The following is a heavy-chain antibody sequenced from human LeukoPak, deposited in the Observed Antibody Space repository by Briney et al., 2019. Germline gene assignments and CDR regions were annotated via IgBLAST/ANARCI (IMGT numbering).Heavy chain of an antibody. Sequence: GRSLRLSCAASGFTFSSYGMHWVRQAPGKGLEWVVVILNDGSQEKYADSVKGRFTISRDNSKNTLFLQMNSLRAEDTAVYYCARVRGGGTKNNWFDPWGQGTLVTVSS. J-gene: IGHJ5*01. CDR1: GFTFSSYG. CDR2: ILNDGSQE. D-gene: IGHD2/OR15-2a*01. V-gene: IGHV3-33*01. CDR3: ARVRGGGTKNNWFDP.